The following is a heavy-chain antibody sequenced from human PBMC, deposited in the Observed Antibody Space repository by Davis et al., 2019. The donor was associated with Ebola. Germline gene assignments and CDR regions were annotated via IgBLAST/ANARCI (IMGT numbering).Heavy chain of an antibody. CDR3: ARLPAARNLGPQD. V-gene: IGHV3-74*01. Sequence: GESLKISCAASGFSFSSYWMHWVRQAPGKGLMWVSYINDAGTYSTYADSVKGRFTISRDNAKNTLSLQMNSLRAEDTAVYYCARLPAARNLGPQDWGQGTLVTVSS. J-gene: IGHJ4*02. D-gene: IGHD6-6*01. CDR2: INDAGTYS. CDR1: GFSFSSYW.